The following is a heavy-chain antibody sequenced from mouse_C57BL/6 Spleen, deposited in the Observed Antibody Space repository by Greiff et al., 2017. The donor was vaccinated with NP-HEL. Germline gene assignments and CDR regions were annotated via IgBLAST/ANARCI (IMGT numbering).Heavy chain of an antibody. CDR1: GFTFSDYY. Sequence: EVNVVESEGGLVQPGSSMKLSCTASGFTFSDYYMAWVRQVPEKGLEWVANINYDGSSTYYLDSLKSRFIISRDHAKNILYLQMSSLKSEDTATYYFARDVPFYYYGSSSKGYAMDYWGQGTSVTVSS. V-gene: IGHV5-16*01. CDR3: ARDVPFYYYGSSSKGYAMDY. J-gene: IGHJ4*01. D-gene: IGHD1-1*01. CDR2: INYDGSST.